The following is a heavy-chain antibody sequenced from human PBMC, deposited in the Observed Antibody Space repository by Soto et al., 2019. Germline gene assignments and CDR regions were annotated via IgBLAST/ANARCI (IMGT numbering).Heavy chain of an antibody. Sequence: ASVKVSCKASGYTFTSYGISWVRQAPGQGLEWMGWISAYNGNTNYAQKLQGRVTMTTDTSTSTAYMELRSLRSDDTAVYYCARDGGITGTTSAIDYYYYGMDVWGQGTTVTVSS. CDR2: ISAYNGNT. CDR3: ARDGGITGTTSAIDYYYYGMDV. CDR1: GYTFTSYG. V-gene: IGHV1-18*04. D-gene: IGHD1-7*01. J-gene: IGHJ6*02.